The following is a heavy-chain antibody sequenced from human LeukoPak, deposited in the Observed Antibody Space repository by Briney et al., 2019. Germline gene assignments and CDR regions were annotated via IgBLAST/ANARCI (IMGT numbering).Heavy chain of an antibody. CDR2: IWYDGS. Sequence: GGSLRLSCASSGFSFSSYGMHWVRQAPGKGLEWVALIWYDGSYYAGSVKGRFTISRDNSKNTMYLQMNSLRAEDTAVYYCARDRSSAFDYWGQGTLVTVSS. CDR3: ARDRSSAFDY. V-gene: IGHV3-33*01. J-gene: IGHJ4*02. CDR1: GFSFSSYG. D-gene: IGHD6-6*01.